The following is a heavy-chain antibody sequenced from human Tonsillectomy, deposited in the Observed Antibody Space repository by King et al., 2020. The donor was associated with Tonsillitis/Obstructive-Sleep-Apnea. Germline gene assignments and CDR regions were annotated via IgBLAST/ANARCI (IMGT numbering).Heavy chain of an antibody. CDR3: AKAPHYDFWSGYPSYYFDY. Sequence: VQLVESGGGLVXPGGSLRLSCAASGFTFSSYAMSWVRQAPGKGLEWVSAISGSGGSTYYADSVKGRFTISRDNSKNTLYLQMNSLRAEDTAVYYCAKAPHYDFWSGYPSYYFDYWGQGSLVTVSS. CDR2: ISGSGGST. V-gene: IGHV3-23*04. J-gene: IGHJ4*02. CDR1: GFTFSSYA. D-gene: IGHD3-3*01.